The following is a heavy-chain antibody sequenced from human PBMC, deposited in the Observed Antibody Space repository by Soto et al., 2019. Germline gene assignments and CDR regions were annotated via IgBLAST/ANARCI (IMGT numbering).Heavy chain of an antibody. CDR1: GFTFSSYG. V-gene: IGHV3-30*18. D-gene: IGHD3-22*01. J-gene: IGHJ5*02. CDR2: ISYDGSNK. CDR3: AKALRAHYSSGYNPLQSGFSS. Sequence: PGGSLRLSCAASGFTFSSYGMHWVRQAPGKGLEWVAVISYDGSNKYYADSVKGRFTISRDNSKNTLYLQMNSLRAEDTAVYYCAKALRAHYSSGYNPLQSGFSSWGQGTLVTVSS.